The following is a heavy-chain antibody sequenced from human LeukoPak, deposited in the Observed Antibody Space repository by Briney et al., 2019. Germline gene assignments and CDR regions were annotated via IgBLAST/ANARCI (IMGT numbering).Heavy chain of an antibody. CDR3: ARDGQDKYSGSYSWYMDV. D-gene: IGHD1-26*01. CDR2: IYHSGST. Sequence: PSETLSLTCAVSGGSISSSNWWSWVRQPPGKGLEWIGEIYHSGSTNYNPSLKSRVTISVDKSKNQFSLKLSSVTAADTAVYYCARDGQDKYSGSYSWYMDVWGKGTTVTVSS. V-gene: IGHV4-4*02. CDR1: GGSISSSNW. J-gene: IGHJ6*03.